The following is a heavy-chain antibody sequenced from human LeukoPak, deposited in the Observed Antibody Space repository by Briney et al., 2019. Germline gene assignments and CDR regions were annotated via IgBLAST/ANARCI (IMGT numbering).Heavy chain of an antibody. CDR3: ARLYNDPGTLTYFDY. CDR1: GGSISSSSYY. Sequence: PSETLSLTCTVSGGSISSSSYYWGWIRQPPGKGLEWIGGIYYSGSTYYNPSLKSRVTISVDTSKNQFSLKLSSVTAADTAVYYCARLYNDPGTLTYFDYWGQGTLVTVSS. D-gene: IGHD1-14*01. V-gene: IGHV4-39*01. J-gene: IGHJ4*02. CDR2: IYYSGST.